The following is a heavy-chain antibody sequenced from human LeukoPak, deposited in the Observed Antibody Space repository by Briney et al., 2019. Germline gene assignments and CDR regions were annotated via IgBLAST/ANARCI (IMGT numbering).Heavy chain of an antibody. J-gene: IGHJ4*02. D-gene: IGHD4-17*01. CDR2: ISYDEANK. V-gene: IGHV3-30-3*01. Sequence: GGSLRLSCAASGFTFSSYDMHWVRQAPGKGLEWVAVISYDEANKYYTDSVKGRFTISRDNSKNTLYLQMNSLRAEDTAVYYCVRETGSTVGSTDFDYWGQGTLVTVSS. CDR1: GFTFSSYD. CDR3: VRETGSTVGSTDFDY.